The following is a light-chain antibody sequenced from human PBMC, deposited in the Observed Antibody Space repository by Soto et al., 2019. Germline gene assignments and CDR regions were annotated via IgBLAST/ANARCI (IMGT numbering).Light chain of an antibody. V-gene: IGKV3-15*01. Sequence: EIVLTQSQATLSVSPGERATLSCRASQSVSSDLAWYEQKPGQAPRLLIYGASTGATGIPARVSGGGSGAEFTLTISSLQSEDFAVYSCQQYNNWPLTFGGGTKVDSK. J-gene: IGKJ4*01. CDR1: QSVSSD. CDR3: QQYNNWPLT. CDR2: GAS.